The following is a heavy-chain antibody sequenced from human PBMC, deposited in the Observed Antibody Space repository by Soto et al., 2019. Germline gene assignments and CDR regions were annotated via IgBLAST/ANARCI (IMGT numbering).Heavy chain of an antibody. Sequence: SVKVSCKASGGTFSSYAISWVRQAPGQGLEWMGGIIPIIGTANYAQKFQGRVTITADESTSTAYMELSSLRSEDTAVYYCARPLSYDSSGYYAIWGQGTLVTVSS. CDR3: ARPLSYDSSGYYAI. V-gene: IGHV1-69*13. J-gene: IGHJ4*02. CDR1: GGTFSSYA. CDR2: IIPIIGTA. D-gene: IGHD3-22*01.